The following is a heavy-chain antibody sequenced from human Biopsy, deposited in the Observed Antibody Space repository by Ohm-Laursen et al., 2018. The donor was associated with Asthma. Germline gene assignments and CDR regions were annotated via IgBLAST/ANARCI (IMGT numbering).Heavy chain of an antibody. J-gene: IGHJ2*01. CDR1: GGSVSSGSYY. CDR3: ARVPTTLRYFDL. V-gene: IGHV4-61*01. D-gene: IGHD2-15*01. CDR2: ISYSGST. Sequence: SETLSLTCSVSGGSVSSGSYYWSWIRQPPGKGLAWVSYISYSGSTDYSPSLKSRLTISMDTSKNQFSLKLSSVTAAGTAVYYCARVPTTLRYFDLWGRGTLVTVSS.